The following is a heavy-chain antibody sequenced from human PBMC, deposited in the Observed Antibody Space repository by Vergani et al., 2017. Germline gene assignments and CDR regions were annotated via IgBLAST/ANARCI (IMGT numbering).Heavy chain of an antibody. V-gene: IGHV4-59*12. CDR2: IYYSGST. J-gene: IGHJ4*02. CDR3: ARSGDSSVRVGPPYYFEY. D-gene: IGHD3-10*01. CDR1: GGSISSYY. Sequence: QVQLQESGPGLVKPSETLSLTCTVSGGSISSYYWSWIRQSPGKGLEWIGYIYYSGSTYYNPSLKSRVTISVDTSKKQFSLKLSSVTAADTAVYYCARSGDSSVRVGPPYYFEYGGQGTLVTVSS.